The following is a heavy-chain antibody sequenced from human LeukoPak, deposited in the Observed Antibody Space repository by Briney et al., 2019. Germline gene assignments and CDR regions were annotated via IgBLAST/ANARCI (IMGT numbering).Heavy chain of an antibody. D-gene: IGHD2-21*02. Sequence: GASVKVSCKASGYTFTSYGISWVRQAPGQGLEWMGWISAYNGNTNYAQKLRGRVTMTTDTSTSTAYMELRSLRSDDTAVYYCARGGGGQPLLDFHIAFDIWGQGAMVTVSS. V-gene: IGHV1-18*01. CDR2: ISAYNGNT. CDR3: ARGGGGQPLLDFHIAFDI. J-gene: IGHJ3*02. CDR1: GYTFTSYG.